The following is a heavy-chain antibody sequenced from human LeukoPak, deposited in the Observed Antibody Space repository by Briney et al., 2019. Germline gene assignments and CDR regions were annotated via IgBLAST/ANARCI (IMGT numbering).Heavy chain of an antibody. CDR1: GGSISSGGYY. V-gene: IGHV4-31*03. D-gene: IGHD5-18*01. Sequence: SETLSLTCTVSGGSISSGGYYWSWIRQHPGKGLEWIGYIYYSGSTYYNPSLKSRVAISVDTSKNQFSLKLSSVTAADTAVYYCARVRGYSYGYYFDYWGQGTLVTVSS. CDR3: ARVRGYSYGYYFDY. CDR2: IYYSGST. J-gene: IGHJ4*02.